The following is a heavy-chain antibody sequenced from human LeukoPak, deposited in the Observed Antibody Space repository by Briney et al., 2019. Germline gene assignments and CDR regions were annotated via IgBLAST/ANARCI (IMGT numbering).Heavy chain of an antibody. J-gene: IGHJ5*02. V-gene: IGHV3-21*04. Sequence: GGSLRLSCAASGFTFSSYNMNWVRQAPGKGLEWVSSISSSSSYIYYADSVKGRFTISRDNSKNTLYLQMNSLRAEDTAVYYCAKATQLLRVSWFDPWGQGTLVTVSS. CDR3: AKATQLLRVSWFDP. D-gene: IGHD2-2*01. CDR1: GFTFSSYN. CDR2: ISSSSSYI.